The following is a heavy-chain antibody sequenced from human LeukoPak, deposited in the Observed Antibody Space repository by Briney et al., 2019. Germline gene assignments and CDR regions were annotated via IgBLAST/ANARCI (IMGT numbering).Heavy chain of an antibody. CDR1: GGTFSSYA. CDR3: ARAENNPYCSSTSCYYDAFDI. V-gene: IGHV1-69*13. D-gene: IGHD2-2*01. J-gene: IGHJ3*02. Sequence: GASVKVSCKASGGTFSSYAISWVRQAPGQGLEWMGGIIPIFGTANYAQKFQGRVTITADESTSTAYMELSSLRSEDTAVYYCARAENNPYCSSTSCYYDAFDIWGQGAMVTVSS. CDR2: IIPIFGTA.